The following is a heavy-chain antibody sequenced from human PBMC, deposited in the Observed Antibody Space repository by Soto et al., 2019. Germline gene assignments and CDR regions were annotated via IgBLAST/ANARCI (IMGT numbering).Heavy chain of an antibody. J-gene: IGHJ6*02. CDR2: IIPIFGTA. D-gene: IGHD5-12*01. CDR1: GGTFSSYA. V-gene: IGHV1-69*13. CDR3: ARDRNIVATIYNYYGMDV. Sequence: ASVKVSCKASGGTFSSYAISWVRQAPGQGLEWMGGIIPIFGTANYAQKFQGRATITAGESTSTAYMELSSLRSEDTAVYYCARDRNIVATIYNYYGMDVWGQGTTVTVSS.